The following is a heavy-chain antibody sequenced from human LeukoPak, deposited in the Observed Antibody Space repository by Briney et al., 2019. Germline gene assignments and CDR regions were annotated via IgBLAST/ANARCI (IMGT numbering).Heavy chain of an antibody. CDR1: GYTFTSYG. J-gene: IGHJ4*02. CDR2: ISDYNGNTNYAPNT. CDR3: ARDLGVLTGTFFDF. Sequence: GASVKASCKASGYTFTSYGISWMRQAPGQGLQWMGWISDYNGNTNYAPNTNYAQKFQGRVTLTTDTSTSTAYLELRSLRSDDTAIYYCARDLGVLTGTFFDFWGQGTLVTASS. D-gene: IGHD3-9*01. V-gene: IGHV1-18*01.